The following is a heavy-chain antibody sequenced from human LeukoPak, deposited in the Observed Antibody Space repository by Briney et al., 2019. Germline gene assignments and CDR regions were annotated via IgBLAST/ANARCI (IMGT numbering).Heavy chain of an antibody. D-gene: IGHD6-13*01. J-gene: IGHJ4*02. CDR3: ARGSTSVPDFDS. V-gene: IGHV1-2*02. Sequence: ASVKVSCKASGYTFTGYYMHWVRQAPGQGLEWMGWIDPNCGGTNYAQKFHGRVTMTRYTYISKASMELSRLRSDDTAVYDCARGSTSVPDFDSWGLGTLVTASA. CDR1: GYTFTGYY. CDR2: IDPNCGGT.